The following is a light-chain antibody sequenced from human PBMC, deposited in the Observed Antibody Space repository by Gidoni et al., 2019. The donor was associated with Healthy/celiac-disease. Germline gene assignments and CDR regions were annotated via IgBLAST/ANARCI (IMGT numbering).Light chain of an antibody. CDR1: NIGSKS. V-gene: IGLV3-21*04. Sequence: SFVLTQPPSASVAPGKTARITCGGNNIGSKSVHWYQQKPGQAPVLVIDYDSDRPAGIPERFSGSNSGNTATLTISRVEAGDEADYYCQVWDSSSDHPGVVFGGGTKLTVL. CDR3: QVWDSSSDHPGVV. J-gene: IGLJ2*01. CDR2: YDS.